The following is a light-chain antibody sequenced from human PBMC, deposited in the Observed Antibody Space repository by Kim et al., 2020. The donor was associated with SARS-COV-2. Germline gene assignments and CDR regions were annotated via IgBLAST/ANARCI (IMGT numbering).Light chain of an antibody. CDR2: EDN. Sequence: KTVTISFTGSSGSIASNYVQWYQQRPGSAPTTVIYEDNQRPSGVPDRFSGSIDSSSNSASLTISGLKTEDEADYYCQSYDSSTHVVFGGGTQLTVL. CDR1: SGSIASNY. CDR3: QSYDSSTHVV. J-gene: IGLJ2*01. V-gene: IGLV6-57*02.